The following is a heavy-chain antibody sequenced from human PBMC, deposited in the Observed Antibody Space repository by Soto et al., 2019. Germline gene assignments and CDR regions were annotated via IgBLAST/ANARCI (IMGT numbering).Heavy chain of an antibody. CDR1: GFTLSTYG. J-gene: IGHJ4*02. Sequence: QVELVEAGGGVVQPGRSLRLSCAASGFTLSTYGMHWVRQAPGKGLEWVAAMSYDGTKEDYADSVKGRFTISRDNSRNTLFLQLNSLRAEDTAVYYCAKEYGSTWIDHWGQGTLVTVSS. CDR3: AKEYGSTWIDH. CDR2: MSYDGTKE. V-gene: IGHV3-30*18. D-gene: IGHD6-13*01.